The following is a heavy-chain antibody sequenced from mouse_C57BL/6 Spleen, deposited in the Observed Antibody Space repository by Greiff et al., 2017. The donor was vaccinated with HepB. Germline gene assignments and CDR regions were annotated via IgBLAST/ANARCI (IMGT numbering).Heavy chain of an antibody. CDR2: INPYNGDT. Sequence: VQLKQSGPELVKPGDSVKISCKASGYSFTGYFMNWVMQSHGKSLEWIGRINPYNGDTFYNQKFKGKATLTVDKSSSTAHLELRSLTSEDSAVYLFARFGEGYFDVWGKGTTVTVSS. J-gene: IGHJ1*03. CDR1: GYSFTGYF. CDR3: ARFGEGYFDV. V-gene: IGHV1-20*01.